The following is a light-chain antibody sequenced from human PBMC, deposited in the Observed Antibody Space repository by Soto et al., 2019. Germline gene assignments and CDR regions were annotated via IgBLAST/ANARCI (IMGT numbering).Light chain of an antibody. J-gene: IGKJ1*01. CDR3: QQYGSPPGT. CDR2: GAS. CDR1: QSVSSNY. Sequence: EIVLTQSPGTLSLSPGERATLSCRASQSVSSNYLGWFQQKPGQAPRLLIFGASYRDTGIPDRFSGSGSGTDFTLTISRLEPEDFAIYYCQQYGSPPGTFGQGTKVEVK. V-gene: IGKV3-20*01.